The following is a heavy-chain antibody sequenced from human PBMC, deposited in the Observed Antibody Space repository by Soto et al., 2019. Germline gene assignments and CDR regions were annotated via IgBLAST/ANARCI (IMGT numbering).Heavy chain of an antibody. CDR2: IRSSGHT. D-gene: IGHD6-19*01. J-gene: IGHJ4*01. CDR1: GCTFSYYY. V-gene: IGHV3-11*06. CDR3: ARVDPGMDQWLAIDY. Sequence: GSLILSCDTAGCTFSYYYMNWIRQAPGKGLEWVSYIRSSGHTNYADSVKGRFAISRDNAKNSLYLQMNSLRVEDTAVYYCARVDPGMDQWLAIDYWDHGTLVTVS.